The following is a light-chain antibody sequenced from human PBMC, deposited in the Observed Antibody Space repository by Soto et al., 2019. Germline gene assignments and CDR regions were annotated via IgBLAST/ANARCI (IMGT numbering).Light chain of an antibody. CDR2: DGS. Sequence: DIQMTQSPSTLSASVGDRITITCRASQNINTWLAWYQQIPGEAPKLLIYDGSTLERGVPSRFSGSGSGTEFTLTISSLQPEDFATFDCQQYKTYSRTFGQGTTVEVK. J-gene: IGKJ1*01. V-gene: IGKV1-5*03. CDR3: QQYKTYSRT. CDR1: QNINTW.